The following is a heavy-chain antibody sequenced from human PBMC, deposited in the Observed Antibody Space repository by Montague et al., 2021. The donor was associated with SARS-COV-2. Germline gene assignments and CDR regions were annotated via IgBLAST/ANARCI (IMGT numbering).Heavy chain of an antibody. V-gene: IGHV3-30-3*01. Sequence: SLRLSCAASGFTFSSYAMHWVRQAPGKGLEWVAVISYDGSNTYYADSVKGRFTISRDNSKNTLYLQMNSLRAEDTAVYYCARDREITMVRGAPLYGMDVWGQGTTVTVSS. CDR2: ISYDGSNT. J-gene: IGHJ6*02. D-gene: IGHD3-10*01. CDR1: GFTFSSYA. CDR3: ARDREITMVRGAPLYGMDV.